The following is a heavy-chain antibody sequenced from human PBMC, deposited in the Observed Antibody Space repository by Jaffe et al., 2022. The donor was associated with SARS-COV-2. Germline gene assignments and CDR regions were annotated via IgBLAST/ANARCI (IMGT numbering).Heavy chain of an antibody. CDR3: ATDSKYTILL. J-gene: IGHJ4*02. Sequence: EVQLVESGGGLVQTGGSLRLSCEASGLTFRDYWMHWVRQAPGKGLVWVSRINSDGSSTSYADSVKGRFTISRDNAKNTLYLQMNSLRAEDTAVYFCATDSKYTILLWGQGTLVTVSS. CDR1: GLTFRDYW. D-gene: IGHD3-3*01. V-gene: IGHV3-74*01. CDR2: INSDGSST.